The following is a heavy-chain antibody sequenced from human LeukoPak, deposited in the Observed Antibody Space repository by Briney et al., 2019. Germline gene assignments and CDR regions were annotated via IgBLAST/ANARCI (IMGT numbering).Heavy chain of an antibody. CDR1: GYTFTSYY. Sequence: GASVKVSCKASGYTFTSYYMHWVRQAPGQGLEWMGIINPSGGSTSYAQKFQGRVTMTRDTSTSTVYMELSSLRSEDTAVYYCARVDFWSGYYPNNRVAFRWFHKGSEEDYYYYGMDVWGQGTTVTVSS. D-gene: IGHD3-3*01. CDR2: INPSGGST. V-gene: IGHV1-46*01. CDR3: ARVDFWSGYYPNNRVAFRWFHKGSEEDYYYYGMDV. J-gene: IGHJ6*02.